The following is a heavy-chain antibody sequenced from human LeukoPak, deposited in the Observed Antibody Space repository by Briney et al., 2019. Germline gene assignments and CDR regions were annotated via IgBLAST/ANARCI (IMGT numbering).Heavy chain of an antibody. CDR1: GFTFSSYA. V-gene: IGHV3-30-3*01. CDR2: ISYDGSNK. D-gene: IGHD3-10*01. CDR3: ARGGGLGD. J-gene: IGHJ4*02. Sequence: PGGSLRLSCAASGFTFSSYAMHWVRQAPGKGLEWVAVISYDGSNKYYADSVKGRFTISRDNSKNTLYLQMNSLRAEDTAVYYCARGGGLGDWGQGTLVTVSS.